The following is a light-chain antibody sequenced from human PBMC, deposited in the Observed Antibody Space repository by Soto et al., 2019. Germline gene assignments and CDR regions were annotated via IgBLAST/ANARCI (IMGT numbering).Light chain of an antibody. V-gene: IGKV3-15*01. J-gene: IGKJ1*01. CDR3: QQYCATPWT. CDR2: WAS. Sequence: EIVMTQSPATLSVSPGERATLSCRASESVSSNLAWYQQKPGQPPKLLIYWASTRESGVPDRFSGSGSVTDFTLTISSLQAEDVAVYYCQQYCATPWTFGQGTKVEIK. CDR1: ESVSSN.